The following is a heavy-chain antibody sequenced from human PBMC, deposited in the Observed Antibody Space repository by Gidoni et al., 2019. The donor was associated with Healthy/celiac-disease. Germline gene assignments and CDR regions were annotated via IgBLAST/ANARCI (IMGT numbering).Heavy chain of an antibody. Sequence: QVQLQQWGAGLLKPSETLSLTCAVYGGSFSGYYWCWIRQPPGKGLEWIGEINHSGSTNYNPSLKSRVTISVDTSKNQFSLKLSSVTAADTAVYYCARVPSGVVVVPAATTGAAQTVGYYFDYWGQGTLVTVSS. CDR1: GGSFSGYY. CDR3: ARVPSGVVVVPAATTGAAQTVGYYFDY. V-gene: IGHV4-34*01. CDR2: INHSGST. D-gene: IGHD2-2*01. J-gene: IGHJ4*02.